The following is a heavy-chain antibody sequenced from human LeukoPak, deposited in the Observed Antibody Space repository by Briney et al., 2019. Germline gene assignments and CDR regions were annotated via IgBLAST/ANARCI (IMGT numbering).Heavy chain of an antibody. Sequence: PSETLSLTCTVSGGSISSYYWSWIRQPPGKGLEWIEYIYYSGSTNYNPSLKSRVTISVDTSKNQFSLKLSSVTAADTAVYYCARDLRSSSWYKGWFDPWGQGTLVTVSS. CDR3: ARDLRSSSWYKGWFDP. D-gene: IGHD6-13*01. CDR2: IYYSGST. CDR1: GGSISSYY. J-gene: IGHJ5*02. V-gene: IGHV4-59*01.